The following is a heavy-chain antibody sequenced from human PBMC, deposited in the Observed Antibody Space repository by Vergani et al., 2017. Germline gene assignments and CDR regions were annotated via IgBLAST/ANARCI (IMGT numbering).Heavy chain of an antibody. J-gene: IGHJ4*02. CDR2: IYHSGST. Sequence: QVQLQESGPGLVKPSETLSLTCAVSGYSISSGYYWGWIRQPPGKGLEWIGSIYHSGSTYYNPSITSRVTISVNTSKNQFSLKLSSVTAADTAVYYCARRGYSSSWYFDYWNQGTLVTVSS. V-gene: IGHV4-38-2*01. D-gene: IGHD6-13*01. CDR1: GYSISSGYY. CDR3: ARRGYSSSWYFDY.